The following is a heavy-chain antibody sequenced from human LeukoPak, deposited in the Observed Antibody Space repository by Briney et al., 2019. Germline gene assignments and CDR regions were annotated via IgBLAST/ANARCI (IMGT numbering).Heavy chain of an antibody. V-gene: IGHV3-23*01. CDR1: GFTFNNYA. Sequence: GGSLRLSCSASGFTFNNYAMSWVRQAPGKGLEWVSSFSGSDSGTYYADSVKGRFTISRDNSKNTLYLQMNSLRAEDAAVYYCAKAPLGRCTGAICYSFDYWGQGTLVTVSS. D-gene: IGHD2-15*01. J-gene: IGHJ4*02. CDR3: AKAPLGRCTGAICYSFDY. CDR2: FSGSDSGT.